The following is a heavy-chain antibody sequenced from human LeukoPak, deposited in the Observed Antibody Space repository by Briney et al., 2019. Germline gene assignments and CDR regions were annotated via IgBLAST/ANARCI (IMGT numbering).Heavy chain of an antibody. CDR2: IYYSGST. Sequence: SETLSLTCAVYGGSFSSYYWGWIRQPPGKGLEWIGSIYYSGSTYYNPSLKSRVTISVDTSKNQFSLKLSSVTAADTAVYYCARCRRWLVDYWGQGTLVTVSS. J-gene: IGHJ4*02. D-gene: IGHD5-24*01. CDR1: GGSFSSYY. CDR3: ARCRRWLVDY. V-gene: IGHV4-39*07.